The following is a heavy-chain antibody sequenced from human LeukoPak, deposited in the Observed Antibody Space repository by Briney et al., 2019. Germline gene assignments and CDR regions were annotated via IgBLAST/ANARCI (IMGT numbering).Heavy chain of an antibody. CDR1: GFTVSSNY. Sequence: GGSLRLSCAASGFTVSSNYMSWVRQAPGKGLEWVSVIYSGGSTYYADSVKGRFTISRDNSKNTLYLQMNSLSAEDTAVYYCAREPTTVVTRGWNYYFDYWGQGTLVTVSS. V-gene: IGHV3-66*02. CDR2: IYSGGST. J-gene: IGHJ4*02. D-gene: IGHD4-23*01. CDR3: AREPTTVVTRGWNYYFDY.